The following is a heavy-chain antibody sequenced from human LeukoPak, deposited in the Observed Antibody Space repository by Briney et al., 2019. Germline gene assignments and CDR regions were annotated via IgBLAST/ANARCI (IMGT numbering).Heavy chain of an antibody. J-gene: IGHJ6*02. D-gene: IGHD3-22*01. Sequence: SETLSLTCTVSGGSISSYYWSWIRQPPGKGLEWIGYIYYSGSTNYNPSLKSRVTISVDTSKNQFSLKLSSVTAADTAVYYCARHRHDYYDSSIFGMDVWGQGTTVTVSS. CDR3: ARHRHDYYDSSIFGMDV. CDR2: IYYSGST. CDR1: GGSISSYY. V-gene: IGHV4-59*08.